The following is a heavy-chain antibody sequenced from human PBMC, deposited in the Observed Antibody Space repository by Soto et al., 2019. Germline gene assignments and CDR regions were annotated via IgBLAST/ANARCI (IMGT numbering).Heavy chain of an antibody. CDR3: ARDREYCSGGSCYSYYGMDV. CDR1: GFTFSSYA. D-gene: IGHD2-15*01. CDR2: IAYDGSNK. J-gene: IGHJ6*02. V-gene: IGHV3-30-3*01. Sequence: QVQLVESGGGVVQPGRSLRLSCAALGFTFSSYAMHWVRQAPGKGLEWVAVIAYDGSNKYYADPLKGRFTISRDNYKNTLYLQMNSLRAEDTDVYYCARDREYCSGGSCYSYYGMDVWGQGTTVTVSS.